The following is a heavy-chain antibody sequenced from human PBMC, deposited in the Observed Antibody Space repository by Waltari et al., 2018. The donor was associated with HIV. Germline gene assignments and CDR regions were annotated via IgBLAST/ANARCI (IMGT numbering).Heavy chain of an antibody. CDR2: INHRGST. J-gene: IGHJ6*02. Sequence: QVQLQQWGAGLLKPSETLSLTCAVYGGSFSGYYWSWIRQPPGKGLEWIGEINHRGSTNYNPSLKSRVIISVYTSMNQFSLKLSSGTAADTAVYYCARARYCSSTRCYTKGRRNSFYYYALDVWGQGTTVTVSS. V-gene: IGHV4-34*01. CDR1: GGSFSGYY. D-gene: IGHD2-2*02. CDR3: ARARYCSSTRCYTKGRRNSFYYYALDV.